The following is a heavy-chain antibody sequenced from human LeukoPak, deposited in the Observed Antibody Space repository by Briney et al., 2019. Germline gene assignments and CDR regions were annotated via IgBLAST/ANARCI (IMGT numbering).Heavy chain of an antibody. V-gene: IGHV3-15*01. CDR1: GFTFSYAW. J-gene: IGHJ4*02. Sequence: KAGGSLRLSCAASGFTFSYAWMSWVRQAPGKGLEWVGRIKSKTDDGTTDYATPVKGRFTISRDDSKNTLYLQMNSPKTEDTAVYYCTTHFPVTTFYWGQGTLVTVSS. CDR2: IKSKTDDGTT. CDR3: TTHFPVTTFY. D-gene: IGHD4-17*01.